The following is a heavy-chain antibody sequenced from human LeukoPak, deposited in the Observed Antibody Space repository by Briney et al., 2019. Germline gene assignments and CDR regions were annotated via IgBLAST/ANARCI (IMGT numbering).Heavy chain of an antibody. V-gene: IGHV3-74*01. CDR2: INSDGSWT. CDR3: STVEHF. Sequence: GGSLRLSCAASGNSWMHWVRQVPGKGLVWVSHINSDGSWTSYADSVKGRFTISRDDVKNMLYLQMNSLRVEDTGLYYCSTVEHFWGQGTLVTVSS. J-gene: IGHJ4*02. CDR1: GNSW. D-gene: IGHD1/OR15-1a*01.